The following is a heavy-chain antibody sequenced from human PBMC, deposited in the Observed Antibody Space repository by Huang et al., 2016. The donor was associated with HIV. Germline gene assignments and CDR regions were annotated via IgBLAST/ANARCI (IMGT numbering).Heavy chain of an antibody. CDR2: IIPICGKA. CDR3: ARQLYDNTGYLMGARLHD. CDR1: GGTFSNYA. J-gene: IGHJ4*02. V-gene: IGHV1-69*13. D-gene: IGHD3-22*01. Sequence: QVQLVQSGAEVKKVGSSVKVSCKASGGTFSNYAISWVRLAPGHGLEWRGGIIPICGKANCAQKCQGRGTITADGSTSTAYLELSSRRSEDTAVYFCARQLYDNTGYLMGARLHDWGQGTLVTVSS.